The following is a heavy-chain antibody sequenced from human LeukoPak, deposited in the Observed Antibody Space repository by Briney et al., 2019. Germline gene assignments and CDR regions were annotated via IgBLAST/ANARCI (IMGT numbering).Heavy chain of an antibody. V-gene: IGHV3-30-3*01. CDR1: GFTFSSYA. CDR2: ISYDGSNK. Sequence: PGGSLRLSGAASGFTFSSYAMHWVRQAPGKGLEWVAVISYDGSNKYYADSVKGRFTISRDNSKNTLYLQMNSLRAEDTAVYYCASTVAGSDWGQGTLVTVSS. CDR3: ASTVAGSD. D-gene: IGHD4-23*01. J-gene: IGHJ4*02.